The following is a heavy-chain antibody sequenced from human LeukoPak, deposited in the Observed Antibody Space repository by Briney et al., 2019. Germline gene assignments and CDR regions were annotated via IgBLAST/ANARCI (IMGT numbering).Heavy chain of an antibody. J-gene: IGHJ6*02. CDR1: GYTFTSYD. V-gene: IGHV1-8*01. CDR2: MNPNSGNT. D-gene: IGHD6-13*01. Sequence: GASVKVSCKASGYTFTSYDINWVRQATGQGLEWMGWMNPNSGNTGYAQKFQGRVTMTRNTSISTAYMELSSLRSEDTAVYYCAREELAAAGTSYYGMDVWGQGTTVTVSS. CDR3: AREELAAAGTSYYGMDV.